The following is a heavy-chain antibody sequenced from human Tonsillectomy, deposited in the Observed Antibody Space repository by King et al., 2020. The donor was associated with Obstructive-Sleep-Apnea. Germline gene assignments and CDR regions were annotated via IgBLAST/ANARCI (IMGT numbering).Heavy chain of an antibody. D-gene: IGHD3-16*01. V-gene: IGHV3-15*01. J-gene: IGHJ6*02. CDR3: TTVTEMDV. CDR2: SKSKSDCGTT. CDR1: GFTFSNAW. Sequence: VQLVESGGGLVKPGGSLRLSCSASGFTFSNAWMSLGRQAPWTGLELFGCSKSKSDCGTTDYAAPVKGRFTISRDDSKNTLYLQMNSLKTEDTAVYYCTTVTEMDVWGQGTTVTVSS.